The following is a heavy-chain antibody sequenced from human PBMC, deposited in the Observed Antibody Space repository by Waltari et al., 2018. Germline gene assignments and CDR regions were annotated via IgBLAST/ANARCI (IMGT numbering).Heavy chain of an antibody. J-gene: IGHJ4*02. Sequence: EVQLVESGGGLVQPGGSLRLSCVASGFTFSNYWMHWIRQAPGKGLVWVSRINTDGSITNYADSVKGRFTISRDNAKNIRYLQMNSLGAEDTAVYYCARDVAGEGSRWGQGALVTVSS. CDR3: ARDVAGEGSR. CDR2: INTDGSIT. D-gene: IGHD6-19*01. CDR1: GFTFSNYW. V-gene: IGHV3-74*01.